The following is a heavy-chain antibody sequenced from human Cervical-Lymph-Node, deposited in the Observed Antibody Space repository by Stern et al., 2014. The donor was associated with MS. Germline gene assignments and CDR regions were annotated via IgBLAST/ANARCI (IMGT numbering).Heavy chain of an antibody. D-gene: IGHD6-13*01. CDR2: IFPGDSET. J-gene: IGHJ4*02. Sequence: EVQLVESGAEVKKPGESLKISCETSGFSFTSYWVGWVRQTPGKGLEWMGIIFPGDSETRYSPSFQGQVTISADKSIKTAFLQWSSLKASDNAMYYCVRLQAALFREVSAAADPFDSWGQGTLVTVSS. CDR3: VRLQAALFREVSAAADPFDS. V-gene: IGHV5-51*03. CDR1: GFSFTSYW.